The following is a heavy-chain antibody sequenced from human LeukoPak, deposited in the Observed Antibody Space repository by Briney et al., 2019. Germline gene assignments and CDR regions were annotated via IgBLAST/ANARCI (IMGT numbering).Heavy chain of an antibody. CDR2: INHNSGAT. V-gene: IGHV1-2*02. Sequence: ASVNVSCKPSGNTFTGHYIHGVRQAPGQGLEWMGWINHNSGATDYAQKFQGRVTMTSDTSISTAHGELSMRRSAATSVYYCASQVLTDYYFDSWGQGTLLTVSS. J-gene: IGHJ4*02. CDR3: ASQVLTDYYFDS. D-gene: IGHD2-21*02. CDR1: GNTFTGHY.